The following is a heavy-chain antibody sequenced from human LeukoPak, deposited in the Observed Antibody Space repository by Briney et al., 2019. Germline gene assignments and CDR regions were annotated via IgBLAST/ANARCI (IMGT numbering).Heavy chain of an antibody. D-gene: IGHD6-13*01. CDR3: ASVFPGIAAAGIVY. CDR1: GFTFSSYW. J-gene: IGHJ4*02. Sequence: GGSLRLSCAASGFTFSSYWMSWVRQAPGKGLEWVANIKQDGSEKYYVDSVKGRFTISRDNAMNSLYLQMNSLRAEDTAVYYCASVFPGIAAAGIVYWGQGTLVTVSS. V-gene: IGHV3-7*01. CDR2: IKQDGSEK.